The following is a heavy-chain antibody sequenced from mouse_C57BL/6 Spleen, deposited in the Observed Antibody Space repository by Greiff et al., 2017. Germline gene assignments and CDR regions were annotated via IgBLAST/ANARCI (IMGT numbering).Heavy chain of an antibody. CDR3: ARDGPHYYGSSFDY. J-gene: IGHJ2*01. CDR1: GFTFSDYY. Sequence: EVKLMESEGGLVQPGSSMKLSCTASGFTFSDYYMAWVRQVPEKGLEWVANINYDGSSTYYLDSLKSRFIISRDNAKNILYLQMSSLKSEDTATYYCARDGPHYYGSSFDYWGQGTTLTVSS. V-gene: IGHV5-16*01. D-gene: IGHD1-1*01. CDR2: INYDGSST.